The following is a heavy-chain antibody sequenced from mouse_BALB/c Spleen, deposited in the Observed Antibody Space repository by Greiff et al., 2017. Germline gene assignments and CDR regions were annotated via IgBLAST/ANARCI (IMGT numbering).Heavy chain of an antibody. V-gene: IGHV1-7*01. Sequence: QVQLQQSGAELAKPGASVKMSCKASGYTFTSYWMHWVKQRPGQGLEWIGYINPSTGYTEYNQKFKDKATLTADKSSSTAYMQLSSLTSEDSAVYYCARQAYYRYENYAMDYWGQGTSVTVSS. CDR3: ARQAYYRYENYAMDY. CDR2: INPSTGYT. J-gene: IGHJ4*01. CDR1: GYTFTSYW. D-gene: IGHD2-14*01.